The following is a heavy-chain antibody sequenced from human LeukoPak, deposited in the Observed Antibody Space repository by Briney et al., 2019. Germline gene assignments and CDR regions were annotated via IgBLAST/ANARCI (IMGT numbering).Heavy chain of an antibody. J-gene: IGHJ4*02. V-gene: IGHV4-4*07. CDR1: GGSFSSYY. Sequence: KPSETLSHTCAVYGGSFSSYYWSWIRQPAGKGLEWIGRFYTSGNTNYNPSLKSRVTMSVDTSKNQFSLKLSSVTAADTAIYYCARDQGIVADYWGQGILVTVSS. CDR2: FYTSGNT. CDR3: ARDQGIVADY. D-gene: IGHD2-15*01.